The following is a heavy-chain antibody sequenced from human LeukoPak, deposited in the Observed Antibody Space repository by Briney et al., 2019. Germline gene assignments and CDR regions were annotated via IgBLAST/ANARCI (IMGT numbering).Heavy chain of an antibody. D-gene: IGHD5-18*01. CDR2: ISSSGNTI. Sequence: GGSLRLSCAASGFTFSDYYMSWIRQAPGKALEGVSYISSSGNTIYYADSVKGRFTISRDNAKNSLYLQMNSLRAEDTAVYYCARVEYSYGCRFWGQGTLVTVSS. J-gene: IGHJ4*02. CDR3: ARVEYSYGCRF. CDR1: GFTFSDYY. V-gene: IGHV3-11*01.